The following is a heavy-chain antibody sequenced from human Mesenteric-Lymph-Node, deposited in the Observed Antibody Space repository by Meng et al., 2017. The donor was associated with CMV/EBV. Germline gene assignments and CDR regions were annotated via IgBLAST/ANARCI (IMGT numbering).Heavy chain of an antibody. CDR1: GFTFSSYA. V-gene: IGHV3-23*01. J-gene: IGHJ6*02. CDR2: ISGSGGST. CDR3: TRQGGYDFWSGYYQVGGYGMDV. Sequence: GESLKISCAASGFTFSSYAMSWVRQAPGKGLEWVSAISGSGGSTYYADSVKGRFTISRDNSKNTLYLQMNSLKTEDTAVYYCTRQGGYDFWSGYYQVGGYGMDVWGQGTTVTVSS. D-gene: IGHD3-3*01.